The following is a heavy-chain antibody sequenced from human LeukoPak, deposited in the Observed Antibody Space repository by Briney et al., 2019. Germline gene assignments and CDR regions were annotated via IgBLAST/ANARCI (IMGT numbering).Heavy chain of an antibody. D-gene: IGHD3-3*01. Sequence: GGSLRLSCAASGFTFSSYWMPWVRQAPGKGLVWVSRINSDGSSTSYADSVKGRFTISRDNAKNTLYLQMNSLRAEDTAVYYCARDDNDFWXXXFDYWGQGTLVTVSS. CDR3: ARDDNDFWXXXFDY. J-gene: IGHJ4*02. V-gene: IGHV3-74*01. CDR1: GFTFSSYW. CDR2: INSDGSST.